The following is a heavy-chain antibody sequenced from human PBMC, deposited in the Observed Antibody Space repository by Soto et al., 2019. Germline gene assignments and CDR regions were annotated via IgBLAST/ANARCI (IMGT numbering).Heavy chain of an antibody. D-gene: IGHD4-17*01. J-gene: IGHJ3*02. V-gene: IGHV4-30-4*01. Sequence: SETLSLTCTVSGGSISSGDYYWSWIRQPPGKGLEWIGYIYYSGSTYYNPSLKSRVTISVDTSKNQFSLNLSSVTAADTAVYYCARGTDYGDYGGGDAFDIWGQGTMVTVSS. CDR3: ARGTDYGDYGGGDAFDI. CDR2: IYYSGST. CDR1: GGSISSGDYY.